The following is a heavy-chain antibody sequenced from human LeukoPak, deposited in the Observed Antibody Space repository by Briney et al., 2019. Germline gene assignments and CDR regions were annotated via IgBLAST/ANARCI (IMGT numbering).Heavy chain of an antibody. CDR3: AKCDNYDILTGHFDY. CDR1: GFTFADYA. Sequence: GRSLRLSCAVSGFTFADYAMHWVRQAPGKGLEWVSGISWNSGSIGYADSVKGRFTISRDNAKNSLYLQMNSLRAEDTALYYCAKCDNYDILTGHFDYWGQGTLVTVSS. D-gene: IGHD3-9*01. V-gene: IGHV3-9*01. CDR2: ISWNSGSI. J-gene: IGHJ4*02.